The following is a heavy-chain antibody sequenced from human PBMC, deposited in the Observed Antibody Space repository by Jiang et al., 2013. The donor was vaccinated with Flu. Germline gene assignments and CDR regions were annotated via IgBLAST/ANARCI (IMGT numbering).Heavy chain of an antibody. CDR2: IYWDDDK. J-gene: IGHJ4*02. V-gene: IGHV2-5*02. CDR1: GFSLSTRGVG. CDR3: ARSRDDYGDFDF. Sequence: KPTQTLTLTCTFSGFSLSTRGVGVGWIRQPPGKALEWLALIYWDDDKRSSPFLRSRLTITKDISRNQVVLRMTNMDPVDTATYFCARSRDDYGDFDFWGQGTLVTVSS. D-gene: IGHD4-17*01.